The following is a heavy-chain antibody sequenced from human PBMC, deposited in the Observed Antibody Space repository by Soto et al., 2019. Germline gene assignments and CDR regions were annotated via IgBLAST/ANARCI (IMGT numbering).Heavy chain of an antibody. CDR3: ALLTYYYDSSGYYSSAEYFQH. Sequence: QITLKESGPTLVKPTQTLTLTCTFSGFSLSTSGVGVGWIRQPPGKALEWLALIYWDDDKRYSPSLKSRLTNAKDTTKNQVVLTMTTKDPVDTATYYCALLTYYYDSSGYYSSAEYFQHWGQGTLVTVSS. CDR1: GFSLSTSGVG. V-gene: IGHV2-5*02. CDR2: IYWDDDK. D-gene: IGHD3-22*01. J-gene: IGHJ1*01.